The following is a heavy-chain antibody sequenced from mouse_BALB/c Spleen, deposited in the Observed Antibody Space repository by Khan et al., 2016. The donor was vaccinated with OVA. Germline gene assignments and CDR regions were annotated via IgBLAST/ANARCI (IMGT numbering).Heavy chain of an antibody. J-gene: IGHJ2*01. D-gene: IGHD1-1*01. CDR2: ISGDSNTI. Sequence: EVELVESGGGLVQPGGSRKLSCAASGFTFSSYGMHWVRQAPAKGLEWVAYISGDSNTIYYADTVKGRFNISRDNPKNTLFRQMTSLMSEDTARYYCATSYFYGYYFDYWGPGTTLTVSS. CDR1: GFTFSSYG. CDR3: ATSYFYGYYFDY. V-gene: IGHV5-17*02.